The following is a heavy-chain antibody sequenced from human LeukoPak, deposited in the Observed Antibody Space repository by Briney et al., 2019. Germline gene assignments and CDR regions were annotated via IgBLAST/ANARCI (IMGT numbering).Heavy chain of an antibody. CDR3: ARERSVAL. CDR2: ISGSGGST. V-gene: IGHV3-23*01. D-gene: IGHD1-26*01. J-gene: IGHJ4*02. CDR1: GFTFSSYA. Sequence: GGSLRLSCAASGFTFSSYAMSWVRQAPGKGLEWVSLISGSGGSTYYADSVKGRFTISRDNAKDSLYLQMNSLRAEDTAVYYCARERSVALWGQGTLVTVSS.